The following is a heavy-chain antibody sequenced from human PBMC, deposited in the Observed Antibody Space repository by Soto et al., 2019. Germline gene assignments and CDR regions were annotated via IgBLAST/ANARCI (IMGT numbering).Heavy chain of an antibody. D-gene: IGHD3-10*01. Sequence: GGGLIQPGGSLRLSCAASGFTVSSNYMSWVRQAPGKGLEWVSVIYSGGSTYYADSVKGRFTISRDNSKNTLYLQMNSLRAEDTAVYYCARGAYRKGESWGYYFDYWGQGTLVTVSS. CDR2: IYSGGST. CDR3: ARGAYRKGESWGYYFDY. CDR1: GFTVSSNY. J-gene: IGHJ4*02. V-gene: IGHV3-53*01.